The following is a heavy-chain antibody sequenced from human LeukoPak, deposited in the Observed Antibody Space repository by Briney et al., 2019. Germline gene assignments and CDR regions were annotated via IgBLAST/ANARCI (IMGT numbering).Heavy chain of an antibody. CDR1: GYTFAGYY. CDR3: ARDREGSAGMDV. J-gene: IGHJ6*02. CDR2: INPNSGGT. D-gene: IGHD1-26*01. V-gene: IGHV1-2*02. Sequence: ASVKVSCKASGYTFAGYYMHWVRQAPGQGLEWMGWINPNSGGTNYAQKFQGRVTMTRDTSISTAYMELSRLRSDDTAVYYCARDREGSAGMDVWGQGTTVTVSS.